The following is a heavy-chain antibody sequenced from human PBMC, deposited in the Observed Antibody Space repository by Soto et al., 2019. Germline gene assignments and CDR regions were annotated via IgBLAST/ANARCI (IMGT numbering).Heavy chain of an antibody. J-gene: IGHJ4*02. D-gene: IGHD4-17*01. Sequence: EVQLVQSGAEMKRPGESLKISCEGSGYSFTNSWIAWVRQMPGKGLEWMGIIYPGDSDTRYSPPFQGQVTISTDKSISTAYLQWSSLKASDTAMYYCARGMTTLDYWGQGTLVTVSS. CDR1: GYSFTNSW. CDR2: IYPGDSDT. CDR3: ARGMTTLDY. V-gene: IGHV5-51*03.